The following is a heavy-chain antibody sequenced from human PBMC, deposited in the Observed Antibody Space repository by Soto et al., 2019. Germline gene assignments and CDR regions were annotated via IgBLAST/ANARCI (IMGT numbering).Heavy chain of an antibody. J-gene: IGHJ5*02. Sequence: PGGSLRLSCGASGFTFSVYAMTWVRQAPGKGLEWVSAISGNGGSTYYADSVKGRFTISRDNANNSLYLQLNSLRVEDTAVYYCARGGSSFFDPWGQGTLVTVSS. CDR1: GFTFSVYA. V-gene: IGHV3-23*01. CDR2: ISGNGGST. D-gene: IGHD6-13*01. CDR3: ARGGSSFFDP.